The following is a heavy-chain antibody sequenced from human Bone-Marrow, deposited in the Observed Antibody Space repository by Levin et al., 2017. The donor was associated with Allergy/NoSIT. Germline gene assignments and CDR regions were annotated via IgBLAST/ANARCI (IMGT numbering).Heavy chain of an antibody. CDR3: ARYCSGASCYGGMDV. Sequence: GESLKISCAASGFTFSIYAMNWVRQVPGKGLEWVSRIGGSGVGTYYTDSVKGRFTISRDNSKNTLFLQMNSLRAEDTAVYYCARYCSGASCYGGMDVGGQGTTVTVSS. J-gene: IGHJ6*02. CDR2: IGGSGVGT. V-gene: IGHV3-23*01. CDR1: GFTFSIYA. D-gene: IGHD2-15*01.